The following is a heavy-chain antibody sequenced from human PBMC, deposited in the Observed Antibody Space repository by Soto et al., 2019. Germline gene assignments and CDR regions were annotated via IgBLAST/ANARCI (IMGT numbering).Heavy chain of an antibody. CDR1: GGTFSSYA. CDR2: IIPIFGTA. V-gene: IGHV1-69*12. J-gene: IGHJ6*02. D-gene: IGHD1-20*01. CDR3: ARGITGTVTYYYGLDV. Sequence: QVQLVQSGAEVKKPGSSMKVSCKASGGTFSSYAISWVRQAPGQGLEWMGGIIPIFGTADYGQKFHGRVTVTADESTSTAYMELSSLRSADTAVYYCARGITGTVTYYYGLDVWGHGTTVTVSS.